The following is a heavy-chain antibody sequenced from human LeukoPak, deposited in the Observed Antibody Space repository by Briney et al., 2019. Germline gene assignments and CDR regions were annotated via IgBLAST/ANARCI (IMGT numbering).Heavy chain of an antibody. V-gene: IGHV3-23*01. CDR1: GFTFSSYA. CDR3: AKVRTGHFFDY. Sequence: GGSLRLSCAASGFTFSSYAISWVRQAPGKGLEWVSSISSSGGSTYYADSVKGRFTISRDNSKNTLYLQMNSLRAEDSAVYYCAKVRTGHFFDYWGQGTLVTVSS. CDR2: ISSSGGST. D-gene: IGHD3/OR15-3a*01. J-gene: IGHJ4*02.